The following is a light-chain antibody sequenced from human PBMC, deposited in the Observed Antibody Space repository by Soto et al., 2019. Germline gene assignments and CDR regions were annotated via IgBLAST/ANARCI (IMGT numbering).Light chain of an antibody. Sequence: DVVMTQSPLSLPVTLGQPASISCRSSQSLVYRDGNTYLNWFQQRPGQSPRRLIYKVSNRDSGVPDRFSGSGSGTDFTLKISRVEAEDVGVYYCMQATPWPWTFGQGTKVEIK. CDR1: QSLVYRDGNTY. J-gene: IGKJ1*01. CDR3: MQATPWPWT. CDR2: KVS. V-gene: IGKV2-30*01.